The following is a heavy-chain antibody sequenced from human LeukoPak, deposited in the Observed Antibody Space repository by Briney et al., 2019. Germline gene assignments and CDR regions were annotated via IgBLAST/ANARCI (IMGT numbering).Heavy chain of an antibody. Sequence: TAEPLSLTCAVYGGSFSGYYWSWIRQPPGKGLEWIGEINHSGSTNYNPSLKSRVTISVDTSKNQFSLKLSSVTAADTAVYYCARGPDDYGDPYHYWGQGTLVTVSS. CDR2: INHSGST. CDR1: GGSFSGYY. CDR3: ARGPDDYGDPYHY. J-gene: IGHJ4*02. V-gene: IGHV4-34*01. D-gene: IGHD4-17*01.